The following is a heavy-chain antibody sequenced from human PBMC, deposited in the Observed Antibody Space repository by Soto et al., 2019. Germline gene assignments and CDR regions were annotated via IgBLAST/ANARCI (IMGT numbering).Heavy chain of an antibody. Sequence: QVQLVQSGAEVKKPGSSVKVSCKASGGTFSSYTISWVRQAPGQGLEWMGRIIPILGIANNAQKFQGRVTITADKSTSTAYMELSSLRSEDTAVYYCAREKGSSSSHDAFDIWGQGTMVTVSS. V-gene: IGHV1-69*08. J-gene: IGHJ3*02. D-gene: IGHD6-6*01. CDR1: GGTFSSYT. CDR2: IIPILGIA. CDR3: AREKGSSSSHDAFDI.